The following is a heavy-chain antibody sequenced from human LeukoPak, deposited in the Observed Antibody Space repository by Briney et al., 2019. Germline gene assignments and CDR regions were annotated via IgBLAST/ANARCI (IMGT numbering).Heavy chain of an antibody. Sequence: GGSLRLSCVSPGFTFSNAWLSWILQAPGKALEWVGCINSKTDGGTTDYAAPVKGRFPTSRHDSKNTLYLQMNSLQTEDTAVYYCGGYLAYWGQGSLVTVS. D-gene: IGHD3-22*01. CDR1: GFTFSNAW. J-gene: IGHJ4*02. V-gene: IGHV3-15*01. CDR2: INSKTDGGTT. CDR3: GGYLAY.